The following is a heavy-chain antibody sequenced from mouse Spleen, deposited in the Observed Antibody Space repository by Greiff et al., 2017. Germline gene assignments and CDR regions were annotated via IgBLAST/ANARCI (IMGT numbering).Heavy chain of an antibody. CDR2: IDPETGGT. J-gene: IGHJ4*01. CDR1: GYTFTDYE. CDR3: TRWDNYAMDY. V-gene: IGHV1-15*01. D-gene: IGHD3-3*01. Sequence: QVQLQQSGAELVRPGASVTLSCKASGYTFTDYEMHWVKQTPVHGLEWIGAIDPETGGTAYNQKFKGKAILTADKSSSTAYMELRSLTSEDSAVYYCTRWDNYAMDYWGQGTSVTVSS.